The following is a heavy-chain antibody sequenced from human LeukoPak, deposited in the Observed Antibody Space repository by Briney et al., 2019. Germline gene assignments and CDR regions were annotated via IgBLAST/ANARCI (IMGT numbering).Heavy chain of an antibody. CDR2: IYYTGST. Sequence: SETLSLTCTVSGGSISSSTYYWGWIRQPPGKGLEWIGSIYYTGSTYYNPSLKSRVTISVDTSKNQFSLKLSSVTAAETAVYYCAMLTSGSYWGGLHNWFDPWGQGTLVTFSS. CDR1: GGSISSSTYY. D-gene: IGHD1-26*01. J-gene: IGHJ5*02. V-gene: IGHV4-39*01. CDR3: AMLTSGSYWGGLHNWFDP.